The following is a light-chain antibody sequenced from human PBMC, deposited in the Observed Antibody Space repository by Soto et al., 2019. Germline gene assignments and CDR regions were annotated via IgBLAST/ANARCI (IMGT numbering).Light chain of an antibody. CDR3: CSYGGSLTYV. Sequence: QGVLTQPPSVSGSPGQSVTISCTGTSSDVGGYDYVSWYQQRPGKAPKLLIHDVTKRPSGVPDRFSGSKSGNTASLTISGLQAEDEADFYCCSYGGSLTYVFGTGTKVNVL. J-gene: IGLJ1*01. CDR1: SSDVGGYDY. V-gene: IGLV2-11*01. CDR2: DVT.